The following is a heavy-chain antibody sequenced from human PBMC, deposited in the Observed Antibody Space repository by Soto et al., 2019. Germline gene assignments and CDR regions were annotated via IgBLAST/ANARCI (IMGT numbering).Heavy chain of an antibody. D-gene: IGHD3-22*01. J-gene: IGHJ5*02. Sequence: QVQLVQSGAEVKKPGASVKVSCKASGYTFTAYYMHWLRQAPGQGLEWMGGINPNSGGTNYAQRFQGRVTVTNDTSISTTYMELSRLGSDDTAVYYCARGDFDRSGNYNAGWFAPWGQGTLVTVSS. CDR1: GYTFTAYY. CDR2: INPNSGGT. CDR3: ARGDFDRSGNYNAGWFAP. V-gene: IGHV1-2*02.